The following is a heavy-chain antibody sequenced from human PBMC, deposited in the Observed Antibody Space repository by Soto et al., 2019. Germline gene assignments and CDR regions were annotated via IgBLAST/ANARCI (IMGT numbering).Heavy chain of an antibody. CDR1: GFTFGDHA. Sequence: EVQLVESGGDLVQPGGSLRLSCAASGFTFGDHAMHWVRQVPGRGLEWVSGINSDGSSTSYADSVKGRFTISRDNAKNTLYLQMNSLRAEDTAVYYCARVLIWGFDYWGQGTLVTVSS. CDR3: ARVLIWGFDY. CDR2: INSDGSST. D-gene: IGHD3-16*01. J-gene: IGHJ4*02. V-gene: IGHV3-74*02.